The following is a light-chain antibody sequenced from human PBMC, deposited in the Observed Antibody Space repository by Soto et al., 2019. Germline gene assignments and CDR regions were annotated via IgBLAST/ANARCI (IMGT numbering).Light chain of an antibody. CDR1: QSVTSNY. CDR3: HQYGNLPWT. Sequence: EFVLTQSPGTLSLSPGVRATLSCRASQSVTSNYLAWYQQKPGQAPRLLIYGASNRATGIPDRFSGSGSGTDFTLTICRLEPEDFAVYYCHQYGNLPWTFGRGTKV. J-gene: IGKJ1*01. V-gene: IGKV3-20*01. CDR2: GAS.